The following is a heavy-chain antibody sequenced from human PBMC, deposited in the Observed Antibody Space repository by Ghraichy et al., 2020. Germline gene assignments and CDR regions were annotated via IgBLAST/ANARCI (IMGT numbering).Heavy chain of an antibody. D-gene: IGHD3-22*01. V-gene: IGHV4-30-4*08. CDR3: ARARNSSGYYPVGY. CDR2: IYKSGST. J-gene: IGHJ4*02. Sequence: QTLSLTCTVSGDSISSGDYFWGWVRQLPGTGLEWIGYIYKSGSTYYHPSLKSRLTISIDASKNQFSLKLNSVTATDTAVYYCARARNSSGYYPVGYWGQGTLVTVSS. CDR1: GDSISSGDYF.